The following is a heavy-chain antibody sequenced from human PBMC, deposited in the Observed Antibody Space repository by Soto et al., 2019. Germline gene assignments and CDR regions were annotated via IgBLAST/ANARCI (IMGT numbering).Heavy chain of an antibody. CDR3: AKDRSRGCYRRFIDGMDV. CDR1: GFTFSSYV. J-gene: IGHJ6*02. V-gene: IGHV3-23*01. CDR2: IVGSGGTT. D-gene: IGHD6-19*01. Sequence: EVQLLESGGGLVQPGGSLRLSCTASGFTFSSYVMSWVRQAPGKGLEWVSSIVGSGGTTYYADSVKGRFTVSRDNSKKTMDLEMGSLRAEDTAVYYCAKDRSRGCYRRFIDGMDVWGQGATVTVSS.